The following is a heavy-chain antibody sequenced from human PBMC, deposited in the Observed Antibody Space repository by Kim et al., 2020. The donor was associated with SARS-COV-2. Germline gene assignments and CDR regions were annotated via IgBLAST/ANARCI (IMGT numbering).Heavy chain of an antibody. CDR2: ISYSGSA. CDR1: FGPISTTNYF. V-gene: IGHV4-39*01. CDR3: ARQKGDYWVGYSGMEV. D-gene: IGHD4-17*01. Sequence: SETLSLTCTVSFGPISTTNYFWGWIRQPPGKGLEWIGTISYSGSAYYNPSLSSRVTISVDTSKNKFSLKLRSVTAADTALYFCARQKGDYWVGYSGMEV. J-gene: IGHJ6*01.